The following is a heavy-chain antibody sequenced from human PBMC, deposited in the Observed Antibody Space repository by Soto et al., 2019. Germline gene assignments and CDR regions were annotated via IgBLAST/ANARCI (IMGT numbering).Heavy chain of an antibody. V-gene: IGHV3-23*01. D-gene: IGHD1-26*01. J-gene: IGHJ4*02. Sequence: PGGSLRLSCAASGFTFSSYAMSWVRQAPGKGLEWVSAISGSGGSTYYADSVKGRFTISRDNSKNTLYLQMNSLRAEDTAVYYCAKGGDRWELLATFDYWGQGTLVTVSS. CDR3: AKGGDRWELLATFDY. CDR2: ISGSGGST. CDR1: GFTFSSYA.